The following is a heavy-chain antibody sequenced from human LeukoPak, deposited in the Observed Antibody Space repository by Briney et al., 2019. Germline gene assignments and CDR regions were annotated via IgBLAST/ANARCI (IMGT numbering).Heavy chain of an antibody. CDR3: VLSPYGEYVGVDY. V-gene: IGHV3-64D*09. D-gene: IGHD3-16*01. J-gene: IGHJ4*02. CDR2: ISNNGGSS. CDR1: GFTFSAYA. Sequence: PGGSLRLSCSASGFTFSAYAMYWVRQAPGKGLEYVSGISNNGGSSFYADSVKGRFTVSRDNSKNTLYLHLSSLRAEDTAVYYCVLSPYGEYVGVDYWGQGTLVTVSS.